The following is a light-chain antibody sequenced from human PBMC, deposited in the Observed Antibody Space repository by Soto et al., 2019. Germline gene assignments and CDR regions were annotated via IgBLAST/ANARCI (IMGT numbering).Light chain of an antibody. V-gene: IGKV3-20*01. CDR1: QRVSNGY. CDR2: RAS. CDR3: QQYGSSPTT. J-gene: IGKJ1*01. Sequence: EIVMTPSPATLSVSPGERATLSCRARQRVSNGYLAGYQQKPGQAPGLLIYRASSRATGIPDRFSGSGSGRDFVLTISRLEPEDFAVYYCQQYGSSPTTFGQGTKVDI.